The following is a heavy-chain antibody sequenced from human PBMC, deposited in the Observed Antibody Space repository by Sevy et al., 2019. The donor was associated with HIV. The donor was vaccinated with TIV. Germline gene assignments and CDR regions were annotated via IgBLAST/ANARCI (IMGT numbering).Heavy chain of an antibody. D-gene: IGHD2-2*01. Sequence: SETLSLTCAVYGGSFSGYYCNWIRQTPGKGLEWIGEINHSGSTNYNPSLKSRVTISVDTSKNQFSLRLNSVTAGDTAVYYCARAPPVVVVPGAPSWFDPWGQGTLVTVSS. CDR2: INHSGST. J-gene: IGHJ5*02. CDR3: ARAPPVVVVPGAPSWFDP. V-gene: IGHV4-34*01. CDR1: GGSFSGYY.